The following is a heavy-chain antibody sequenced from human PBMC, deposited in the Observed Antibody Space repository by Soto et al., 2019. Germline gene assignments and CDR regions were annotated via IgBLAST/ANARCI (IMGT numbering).Heavy chain of an antibody. CDR3: VQTTGWPGFDF. V-gene: IGHV3-53*01. CDR1: GFTVSSKY. D-gene: IGHD6-19*01. CDR2: IYGGGTT. J-gene: IGHJ4*02. Sequence: EVQLVESGGGLIQPGGSLRLSCAASGFTVSSKYMTWVRQAPGKGLEWVSVIYGGGTTYYAASVKGRFTISRDNSKNTLYLKVYSLTAEDTAVYYCVQTTGWPGFDFWGQGTLVTVSS.